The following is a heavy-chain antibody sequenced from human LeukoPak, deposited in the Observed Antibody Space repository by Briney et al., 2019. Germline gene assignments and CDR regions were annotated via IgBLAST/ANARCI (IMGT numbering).Heavy chain of an antibody. CDR3: ARARTLGGPADY. V-gene: IGHV1-69*05. CDR1: GGTFSSYA. CDR2: IIPIFGTA. Sequence: ASVKVSCKASGGTFSSYAISWVRQAPGQGLEWMGGIIPIFGTANYAQKFQGRVTITTDESTSTAYMELSSLRSEDTAVYYCARARTLGGPADYWGQGTLVTVSS. D-gene: IGHD3-16*01. J-gene: IGHJ4*02.